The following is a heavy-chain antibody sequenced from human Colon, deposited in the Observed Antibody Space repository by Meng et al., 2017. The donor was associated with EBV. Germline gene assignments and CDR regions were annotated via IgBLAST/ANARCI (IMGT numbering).Heavy chain of an antibody. Sequence: QLPQCGAGLLKPSDALSLPCVVYGGSLSDYYCSWIRQSPGRGLELIGEIHPSGSIFYNPSLQSRVTISVDTSKNQFSLNLNSVTAADTAVYFCSRGVDSYKLGNLWGRGTLVTVSS. CDR1: GGSLSDYY. V-gene: IGHV4-34*02. D-gene: IGHD7-27*01. CDR3: SRGVDSYKLGNL. J-gene: IGHJ2*01. CDR2: IHPSGSI.